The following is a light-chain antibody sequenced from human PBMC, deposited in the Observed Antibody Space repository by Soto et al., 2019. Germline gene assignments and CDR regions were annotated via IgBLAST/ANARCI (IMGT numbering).Light chain of an antibody. CDR3: QQYRSWPRT. V-gene: IGKV3-15*01. Sequence: EILLTQSPATLSVSTGDTATLSCRAIQNVFSDLAGYQQKPGQAPRLLVYGATTRATDAPAKFRGRGSGTEFSLTISSLQSEDSATYYCQQYRSWPRTFGQGSKVEI. CDR1: QNVFSD. CDR2: GAT. J-gene: IGKJ1*01.